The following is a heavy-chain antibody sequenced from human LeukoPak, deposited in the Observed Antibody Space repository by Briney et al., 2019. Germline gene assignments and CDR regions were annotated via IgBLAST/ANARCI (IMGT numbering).Heavy chain of an antibody. CDR3: ARLSGVLIDY. CDR1: GYSISSGYY. J-gene: IGHJ4*02. D-gene: IGHD5/OR15-5a*01. V-gene: IGHV4-38-2*02. Sequence: PSETLSLTCTVSGYSISSGYYWGWIRQPLGKGLEWIGSIYHSGSTYYNPSLKSRVTISVDTSKNQFSLKLSSVTAADTAVYYCARLSGVLIDYWGQGTLVTVSS. CDR2: IYHSGST.